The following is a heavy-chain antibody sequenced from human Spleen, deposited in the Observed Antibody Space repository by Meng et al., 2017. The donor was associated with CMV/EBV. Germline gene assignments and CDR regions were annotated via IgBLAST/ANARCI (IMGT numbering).Heavy chain of an antibody. CDR3: ARAPGDGYNSYYHHGMDV. Sequence: SETLSLTCTVSGGSISSGGYYWTWIRQHPGKGLEWIGYIYYSGSTYYNPSLKSRVTISVDTSKNQFSLKLSSVTAADTAVYYCARAPGDGYNSYYHHGMDVWGQGTTVTVSS. D-gene: IGHD5-24*01. J-gene: IGHJ6*02. CDR2: IYYSGST. CDR1: GGSISSGGYY. V-gene: IGHV4-31*03.